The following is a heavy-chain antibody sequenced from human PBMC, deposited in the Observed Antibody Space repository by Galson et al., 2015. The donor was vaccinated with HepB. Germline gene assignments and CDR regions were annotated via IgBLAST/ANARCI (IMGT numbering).Heavy chain of an antibody. D-gene: IGHD6-13*01. CDR3: ARLIQTGYSSSWYQGKNLKFDY. Sequence: SLRLSCAASEFTFSSYAMHWVRQAPGRGLEWVAVISYDGSNKYYADSVKGRFTISRDNSKNTLYLQMNSLRAEDTAVYYCARLIQTGYSSSWYQGKNLKFDYWGQGTLVTVSS. V-gene: IGHV3-30*04. J-gene: IGHJ4*02. CDR1: EFTFSSYA. CDR2: ISYDGSNK.